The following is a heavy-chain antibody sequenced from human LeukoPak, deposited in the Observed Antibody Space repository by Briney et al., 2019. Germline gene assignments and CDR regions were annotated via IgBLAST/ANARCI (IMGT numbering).Heavy chain of an antibody. CDR3: ARVALTGLYYFDY. J-gene: IGHJ4*02. D-gene: IGHD7-27*01. CDR2: IYSGGST. Sequence: GGSLRLSCAASGFTVSSTYMSWVRQAPGKGLEWVSVIYSGGSTYYADSVKGRFTISRDNSKNTLYLQMNSLRAEDTAVYYCARVALTGLYYFDYWGQGTLVTVSS. V-gene: IGHV3-66*01. CDR1: GFTVSSTY.